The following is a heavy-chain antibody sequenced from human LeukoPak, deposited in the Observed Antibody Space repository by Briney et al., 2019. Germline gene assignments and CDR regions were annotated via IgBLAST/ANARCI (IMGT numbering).Heavy chain of an antibody. CDR3: ACPVFGGLATRGAFDY. CDR2: IYSGGST. V-gene: IGHV3-53*01. Sequence: PGGSLRLSCAASGFTVSSNYMSWVRQAPGKGLEWVSVIYSGGSTYYADSVKGRFTISRDNSKNTLYLQMNSLRADDTAVYYCACPVFGGLATRGAFDYWGQGTLVTVSS. D-gene: IGHD3-10*01. CDR1: GFTVSSNY. J-gene: IGHJ4*02.